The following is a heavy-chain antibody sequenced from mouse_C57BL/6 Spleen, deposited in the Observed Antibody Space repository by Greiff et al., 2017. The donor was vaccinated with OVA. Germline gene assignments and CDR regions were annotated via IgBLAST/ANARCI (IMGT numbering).Heavy chain of an antibody. CDR2: IWGVGST. CDR3: ARYDYDGYAMDY. CDR1: GFSFTSYG. J-gene: IGHJ4*01. D-gene: IGHD2-4*01. V-gene: IGHV2-6*01. Sequence: VHLVESGPGLVAPSQSLSITCTVSGFSFTSYGVDWVRQSPGKGLEWLGVIWGVGSTNYNSALKSRLSISKDNSKSQVFLKMNSLQTDDTAMYYCARYDYDGYAMDYWGQGTSVTVSS.